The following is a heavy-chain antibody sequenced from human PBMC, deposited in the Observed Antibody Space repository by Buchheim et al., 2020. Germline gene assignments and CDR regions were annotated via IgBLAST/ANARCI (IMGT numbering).Heavy chain of an antibody. V-gene: IGHV3-74*01. D-gene: IGHD2-15*01. J-gene: IGHJ6*02. CDR3: ARLHCSGGSCYYYYYGMDV. CDR1: GFTFSSYW. Sequence: EVQLVESGGGLVQPGGSLRLSCAASGFTFSSYWMHWVRQAPGKGLVWVSRINSDGSSTSYADSVKGRFTIPRDNAKNTLYLQMNSLRAEDTAVYYCARLHCSGGSCYYYYYGMDVWGQGTT. CDR2: INSDGSST.